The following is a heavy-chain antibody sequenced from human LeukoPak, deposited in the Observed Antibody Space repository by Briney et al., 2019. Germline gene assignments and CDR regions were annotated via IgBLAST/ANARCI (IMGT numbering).Heavy chain of an antibody. D-gene: IGHD6-19*01. Sequence: GGSLRLSCAGSGFTFSSYAVSWVRQAPGKGLEWVSGISGSGGNTYYADSVKGRVTISRDNSKNTLFRQMNSLRAEDTAVYYCAKEGTSGIYYFDYWGQGTLVTVSS. V-gene: IGHV3-23*01. CDR1: GFTFSSYA. CDR2: ISGSGGNT. CDR3: AKEGTSGIYYFDY. J-gene: IGHJ4*02.